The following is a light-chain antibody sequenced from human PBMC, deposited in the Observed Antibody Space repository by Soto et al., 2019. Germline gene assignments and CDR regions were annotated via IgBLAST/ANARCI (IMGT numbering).Light chain of an antibody. Sequence: QSAPTQPAPLSASPGQSIALSSLGTSSGPGRYNYVSWYQPYLGKAPKLIIYDVSSRPSGVSTRFSGSKSGNTASLTISGLQVEDEADYYCSSYTSTTTEVLGTGTKVTVL. V-gene: IGLV2-14*03. CDR2: DVS. CDR3: SSYTSTTTEV. CDR1: SSGPGRYNY. J-gene: IGLJ1*01.